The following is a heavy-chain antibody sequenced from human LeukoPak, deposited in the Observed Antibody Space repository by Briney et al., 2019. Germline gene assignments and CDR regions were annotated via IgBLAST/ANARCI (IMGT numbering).Heavy chain of an antibody. CDR3: AKDPPPDFWSGYTNY. V-gene: IGHV3-23*01. J-gene: IGHJ4*02. CDR1: GFTFSSYA. Sequence: GGSLRLSCAASGFTFSSYAMSWVRQAPGKGLEWVSAVSGSGGSTYYADSVKGRFTISRDNSKYTLYLQMNSLRAEDTAVYYCAKDPPPDFWSGYTNYWGQGTLVTVSS. CDR2: VSGSGGST. D-gene: IGHD3-3*01.